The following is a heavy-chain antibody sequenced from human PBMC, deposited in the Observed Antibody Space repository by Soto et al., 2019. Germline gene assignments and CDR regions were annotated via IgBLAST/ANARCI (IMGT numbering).Heavy chain of an antibody. J-gene: IGHJ3*02. CDR2: IYYSGST. CDR1: GGSMSSYY. V-gene: IGHV4-59*08. Sequence: SETLSLTCTVSGGSMSSYYCSWIRQPPGKGLEWIGYIYYSGSTNYNPSLKSRVTISVDTSKNQFSLKLSSVTAADTAVYYCARHHGWYDAFDIWGQGTMVTVSS. CDR3: ARHHGWYDAFDI. D-gene: IGHD6-19*01.